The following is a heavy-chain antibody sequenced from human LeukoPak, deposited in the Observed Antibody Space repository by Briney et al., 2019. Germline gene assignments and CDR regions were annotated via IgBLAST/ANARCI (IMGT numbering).Heavy chain of an antibody. Sequence: SETLSLTCTVSGGSISNYYWTWIRQPPGKGLVWIGYIYYSGSANYNPSLKSRVAISVDTSTNQFSLKLNSVTAADTAVYYCARGGTAKGHFDYWGQGSLVTVSS. J-gene: IGHJ4*02. D-gene: IGHD6-13*01. CDR3: ARGGTAKGHFDY. CDR1: GGSISNYY. V-gene: IGHV4-59*08. CDR2: IYYSGSA.